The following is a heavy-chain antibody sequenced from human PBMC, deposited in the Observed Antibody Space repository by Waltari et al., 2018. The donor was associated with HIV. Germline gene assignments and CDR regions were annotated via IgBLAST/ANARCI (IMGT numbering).Heavy chain of an antibody. V-gene: IGHV3-9*01. D-gene: IGHD3-10*01. J-gene: IGHJ5*02. CDR1: GLPFDDFA. CDR3: AKDRSGNYYNPWFDP. Sequence: EVQLVESGGGLVQRGRSLRLSGAAAGLPFDDFATHWLRQVPGKGLEWVSGISWNGGGIGYADSVKGRFSISRDNAKNSLYLQMNSLRAEDTAMYYCAKDRSGNYYNPWFDPWGQGTLVTVSS. CDR2: ISWNGGGI.